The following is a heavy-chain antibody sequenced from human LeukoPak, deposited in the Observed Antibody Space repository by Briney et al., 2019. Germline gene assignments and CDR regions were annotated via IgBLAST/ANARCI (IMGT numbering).Heavy chain of an antibody. CDR2: INPNSGGT. V-gene: IGHV1-2*05. D-gene: IGHD3-16*01. CDR3: GKGGTEASLGDY. CDR1: GYTFTAYF. J-gene: IGHJ4*02. Sequence: ASVKVSCKASGYTFTAYFMHWVRQAPGQGLEWMGRINPNSGGTNYAQKFQGRVTMTRDTSITTAYMDLSRLSYDDTGVDLCGKGGTEASLGDYWVQGTLVTVSS.